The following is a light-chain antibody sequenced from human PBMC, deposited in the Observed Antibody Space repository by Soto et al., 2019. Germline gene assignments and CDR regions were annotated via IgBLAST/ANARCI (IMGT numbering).Light chain of an antibody. CDR2: GAS. J-gene: IGKJ1*01. CDR3: QQYGSSPWT. V-gene: IGKV3-20*01. CDR1: QSVSSSY. Sequence: EIVVTQSPGTLSLSPGERVTLSCRASQSVSSSYLAWYQQKPCQAPRLLIYGASSRATGIPDRFRGSGSGTDFTLPISRLEPADFAVYYCQQYGSSPWTFGQGTKVEIK.